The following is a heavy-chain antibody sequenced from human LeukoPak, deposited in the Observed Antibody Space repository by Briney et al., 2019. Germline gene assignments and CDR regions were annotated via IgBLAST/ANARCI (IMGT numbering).Heavy chain of an antibody. V-gene: IGHV3-21*01. D-gene: IGHD1-1*01. CDR3: ARDNDAGDAFDI. CDR1: GFTFSSYS. J-gene: IGHJ3*02. CDR2: ISSSSSYI. Sequence: GGSLRLSCAASGFTFSSYSMNWVRQAPGKGLEWVSSISSSSSYIYYADSVKGRFTISRDNAENSLYLQMNSLRAEDTAVYYCARDNDAGDAFDIWGQGTMVTVSS.